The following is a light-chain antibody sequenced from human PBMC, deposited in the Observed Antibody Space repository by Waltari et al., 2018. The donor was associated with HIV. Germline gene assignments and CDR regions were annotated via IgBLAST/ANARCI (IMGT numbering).Light chain of an antibody. J-gene: IGKJ3*01. CDR1: QSLLNSSNNKNY. CDR2: WAS. CDR3: QQYYSTPFT. Sequence: DIVMTQSPGSLAVSLGERATINCKSSQSLLNSSNNKNYLAWYQQKTGQPPKLLIYWASTRESGVPDRFSGSGSGTEFTLTISSLQAEDVAVYYCQQYYSTPFTFGPGTKVDSK. V-gene: IGKV4-1*01.